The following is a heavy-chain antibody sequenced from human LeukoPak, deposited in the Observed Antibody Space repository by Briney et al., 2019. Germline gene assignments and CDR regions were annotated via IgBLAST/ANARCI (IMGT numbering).Heavy chain of an antibody. CDR2: IYYSGST. CDR1: GGSISSSSYY. D-gene: IGHD3-3*01. CDR3: ASRGTYDFWSGYSDY. V-gene: IGHV4-39*01. Sequence: PSETLSLTCTVSGGSISSSSYYWSWIRQPPGKGLEWIGSIYYSGSTYYNPSLKSPVTISVDTSKNQFSLKLSSVTAADTAVYYFASRGTYDFWSGYSDYWGQGTLVTVSS. J-gene: IGHJ4*02.